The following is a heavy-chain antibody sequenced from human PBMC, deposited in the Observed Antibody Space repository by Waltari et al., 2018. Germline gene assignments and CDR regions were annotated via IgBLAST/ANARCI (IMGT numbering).Heavy chain of an antibody. V-gene: IGHV5-10-1*01. J-gene: IGHJ6*03. CDR3: ARTRVRDFYYMDV. CDR1: GYNFTDDW. D-gene: IGHD3-10*01. CDR2: IDPSDSYI. Sequence: EVQLVQSGAEVKKPGESLRISCKGSGYNFTDDWITWVRQMPGKGLEWMGRIDPSDSYINYSPSFEDHVTISVDRSISTAYLQWSSLRASDTAIYYCARTRVRDFYYMDVWGKGTTVTVSS.